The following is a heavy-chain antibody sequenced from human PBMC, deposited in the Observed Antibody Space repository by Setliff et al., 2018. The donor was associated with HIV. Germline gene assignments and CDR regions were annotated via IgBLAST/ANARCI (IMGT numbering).Heavy chain of an antibody. J-gene: IGHJ6*03. CDR1: GGSISSSVYY. D-gene: IGHD1-26*01. Sequence: PSETLSLTCTVSGGSISSSVYYWGWIRQPPGKGLEWIGNIYYSGSTYYNPSLKSRITISVDTSKNQFSLKLSSVTAADTAMYYCARHYQHSWVGVDYYFMDVWGKGTTVTVSS. V-gene: IGHV4-39*01. CDR2: IYYSGST. CDR3: ARHYQHSWVGVDYYFMDV.